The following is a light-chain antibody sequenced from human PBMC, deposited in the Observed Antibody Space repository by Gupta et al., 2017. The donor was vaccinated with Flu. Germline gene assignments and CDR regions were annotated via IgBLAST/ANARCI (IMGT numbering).Light chain of an antibody. CDR1: QSVLYSSNNKNY. Sequence: DIVMTPSPDSLAVSLGERATINCKSSQSVLYSSNNKNYLAGYQQKPGQPPKLLIYWASTRESGVPDRGSGSGSGTDFTLTISSLQAEDVAVYYRQKYYSTTLNFGQGTTVEIK. CDR2: WAS. J-gene: IGKJ2*01. CDR3: QKYYSTTLN. V-gene: IGKV4-1*01.